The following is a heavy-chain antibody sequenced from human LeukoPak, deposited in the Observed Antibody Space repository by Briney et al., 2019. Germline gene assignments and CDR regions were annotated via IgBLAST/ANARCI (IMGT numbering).Heavy chain of an antibody. CDR2: IYPGDSDT. CDR1: GYSFISYW. D-gene: IGHD6-13*01. V-gene: IGHV5-51*01. J-gene: IGHJ6*03. CDR3: ARQEQYYYYYMDV. Sequence: LGESLKISCKGSGYSFISYWIGWVRQMPGKGLEWMGIIYPGDSDTRYSPSFQGQVTISADKSISTAYLQWSSLKASDTAMYYCARQEQYYYYYMDVWGKGTTVTVSS.